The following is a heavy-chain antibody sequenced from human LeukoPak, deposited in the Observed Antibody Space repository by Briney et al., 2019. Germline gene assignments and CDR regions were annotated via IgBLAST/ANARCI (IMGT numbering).Heavy chain of an antibody. D-gene: IGHD2-15*01. CDR1: GFTFSSYA. CDR3: ARVRGDLPGSAFYYYMDV. CDR2: ISYDGSNK. J-gene: IGHJ6*03. Sequence: GGSLRLSCAASGFTFSSYAMHWVRQAPGKGLEWVAVISYDGSNKYYADSVKGRFTISRDSSKNTLYLQMNSLRAEDTAVYYCARVRGDLPGSAFYYYMDVWGKGTTVTVSS. V-gene: IGHV3-30*04.